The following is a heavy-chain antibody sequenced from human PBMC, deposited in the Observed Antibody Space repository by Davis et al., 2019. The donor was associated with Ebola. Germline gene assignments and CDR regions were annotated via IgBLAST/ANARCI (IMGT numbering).Heavy chain of an antibody. CDR2: INTNTGNP. D-gene: IGHD3-16*01. V-gene: IGHV7-4-1*02. CDR1: GYTFTSYA. J-gene: IGHJ6*02. Sequence: ASVKVSCKASGYTFTSYAMNWVRQAPGQGLEWMGWINTNTGNPTYAQGFTGRFVFSLDTSVSTAYLQISSLKAEDTAVYYCARLYEERYYYYYYGMDVWGQGTTVTVSS. CDR3: ARLYEERYYYYYYGMDV.